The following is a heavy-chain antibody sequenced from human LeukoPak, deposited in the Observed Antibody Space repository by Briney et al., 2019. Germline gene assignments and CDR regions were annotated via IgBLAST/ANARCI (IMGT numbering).Heavy chain of an antibody. CDR1: GFTFSSYA. CDR2: ISGSGGST. D-gene: IGHD5-18*01. V-gene: IGHV3-23*01. J-gene: IGHJ3*02. CDR3: APPPPVLDTATLDI. Sequence: GGSLRLSCAASGFTFSSYAMSWVRQAPGKGLEWVAAISGSGGSTYYADSVKGRFTISRDNSKNTLYLQMNSLRAEDTAVYYCAPPPPVLDTATLDIWGQGTMVTVSS.